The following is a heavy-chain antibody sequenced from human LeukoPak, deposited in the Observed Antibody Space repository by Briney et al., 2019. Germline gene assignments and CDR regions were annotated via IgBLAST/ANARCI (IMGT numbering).Heavy chain of an antibody. CDR3: AKGIYDMDV. V-gene: IGHV3-23*01. CDR2: ISGSSRST. CDR1: AFTFSSYA. J-gene: IGHJ6*02. Sequence: GRSLRLSCAASAFTFSSYAMSCVRQAQGKGLEWVSTISGSSRSTYYADSVKGRFAISRDNSKNTLYLQMNRLRAEDTAVYFCAKGIYDMDVWGQGTTVTVSS.